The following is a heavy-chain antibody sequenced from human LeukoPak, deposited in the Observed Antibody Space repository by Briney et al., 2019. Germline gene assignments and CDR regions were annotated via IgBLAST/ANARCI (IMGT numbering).Heavy chain of an antibody. D-gene: IGHD6-13*01. V-gene: IGHV3-7*03. J-gene: IGHJ4*02. CDR2: IKQDGSEK. Sequence: GGSLRLSCAASGFTFSSYWMSWVRQAPGKGLEWVANIKQDGSEKYYVDSVKGRSTISRDNAKNSLYLQMNSLRAEDTAVYYCEAAGKEVDYWGQGTLVTVSS. CDR1: GFTFSSYW. CDR3: EAAGKEVDY.